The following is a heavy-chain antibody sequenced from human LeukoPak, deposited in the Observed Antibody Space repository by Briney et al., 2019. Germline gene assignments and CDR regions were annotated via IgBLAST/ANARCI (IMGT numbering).Heavy chain of an antibody. CDR2: IKTKTDGGAT. D-gene: IGHD1-1*01. Sequence: GGSLRLSCAASGFTFSSYAMTWVRQAPGKGLEWVGRIKTKTDGGATDYAAPVKGRVTISRDDSKNTLYLQMNSLKTEDTAVYYCTSTLGYWGQGTLVTVSS. J-gene: IGHJ4*02. CDR3: TSTLGY. V-gene: IGHV3-15*01. CDR1: GFTFSSYA.